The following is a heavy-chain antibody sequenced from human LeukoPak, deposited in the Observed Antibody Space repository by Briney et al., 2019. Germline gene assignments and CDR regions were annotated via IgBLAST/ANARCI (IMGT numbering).Heavy chain of an antibody. Sequence: GGSLRLSCAASGFTFSSYSMNWVRQAPGKGLEWVSAISGSGGSTYYADSVKGRFTISRDNPKNTLFLQMDSLRAEDTAVYYCATRRSGNYFATFDYWGQGILVTVSS. CDR1: GFTFSSYS. V-gene: IGHV3-23*01. D-gene: IGHD3-22*01. CDR2: ISGSGGST. CDR3: ATRRSGNYFATFDY. J-gene: IGHJ4*02.